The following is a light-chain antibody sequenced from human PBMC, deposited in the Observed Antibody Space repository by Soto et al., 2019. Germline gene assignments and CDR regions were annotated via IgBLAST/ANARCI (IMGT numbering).Light chain of an antibody. CDR1: QSVTTN. V-gene: IGKV3-15*01. Sequence: ERVMTQSPATRSVSPGXIATLSCRASQSVTTNLAWYQQKPGAVQGLLIYAACTRVTDLPDRFSDSGSGTEFPIPISRLGSEDFAVYYCPKYNNWNPFPLGPGNKVAI. CDR2: AAC. J-gene: IGKJ3*01. CDR3: PKYNNWNPFP.